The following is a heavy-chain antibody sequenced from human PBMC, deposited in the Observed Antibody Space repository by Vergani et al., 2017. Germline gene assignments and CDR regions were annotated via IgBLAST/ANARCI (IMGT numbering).Heavy chain of an antibody. J-gene: IGHJ4*02. D-gene: IGHD3-10*01. Sequence: QVQLQESGPGLVKPSETLSLTCAVSGYSISTGYYWGWIRQPPGKGLRWIGSIYHSESTSYNPSLKSRVTISVDTSRNQFSLKLTSVTAADTAVYYCARHLNGASGSYRDFDSWGQGTLVTVSS. CDR3: ARHLNGASGSYRDFDS. CDR1: GYSISTGYY. V-gene: IGHV4-38-2*01. CDR2: IYHSEST.